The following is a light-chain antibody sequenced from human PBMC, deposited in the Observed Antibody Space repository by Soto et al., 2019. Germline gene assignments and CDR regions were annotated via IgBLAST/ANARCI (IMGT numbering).Light chain of an antibody. CDR3: QQYNSYLWT. Sequence: IQITQSPSALSSSVLDRVTMTCRASQSISSWLAWYQQKPGKAPKLLIYKASSLESGVPSRFSGSGSGTEFTLTISSLQPDDFATYYCQQYNSYLWTFGQGTKVDI. CDR2: KAS. J-gene: IGKJ1*01. CDR1: QSISSW. V-gene: IGKV1-5*03.